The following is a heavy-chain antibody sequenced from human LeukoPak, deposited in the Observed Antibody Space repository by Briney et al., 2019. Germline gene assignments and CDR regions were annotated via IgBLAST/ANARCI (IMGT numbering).Heavy chain of an antibody. CDR2: ISGSGGST. D-gene: IGHD3-16*02. V-gene: IGHV3-23*01. Sequence: QPGGSLRLSCAASGFTFSSHAMSWVRQAPGKGLEWVSAISGSGGSTYYADSVKGRFTISRDNSKNTLYLQMNSLRAEDTAVYYCAKGSWDYVWGSYPDFDYWGQGTLVTVSS. J-gene: IGHJ4*02. CDR3: AKGSWDYVWGSYPDFDY. CDR1: GFTFSSHA.